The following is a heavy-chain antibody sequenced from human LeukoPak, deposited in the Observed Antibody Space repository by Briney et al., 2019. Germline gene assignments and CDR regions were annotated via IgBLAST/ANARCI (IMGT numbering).Heavy chain of an antibody. D-gene: IGHD6-13*01. J-gene: IGHJ4*02. CDR3: ARESAAATFDY. V-gene: IGHV3-21*01. CDR1: GLTVSSNY. CDR2: ISSSSSYI. Sequence: PGGSLRLSCAASGLTVSSNYMSWVRQAPGKGLEWVSSISSSSSYIYYADSVKGRFTISRDNAKNSLYLQMNSLRAEDTAVYYCARESAAATFDYWGQGTLVTVSS.